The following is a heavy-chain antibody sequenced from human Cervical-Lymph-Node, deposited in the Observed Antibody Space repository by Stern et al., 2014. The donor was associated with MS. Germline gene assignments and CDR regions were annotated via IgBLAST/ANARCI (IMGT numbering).Heavy chain of an antibody. J-gene: IGHJ6*02. Sequence: QVQLVQSGAEVKKPGASVKVSCKASGYTFTSFDMNWVRQAPGQGLEWMGWMNPNSGDTGYAQKFQGRVTMTRNTSISTAYLELSSLRSEDSAVYYCASCGGSCSYSYYAMDVWGQGPTVTVSS. CDR2: MNPNSGDT. D-gene: IGHD2-15*01. CDR3: ASCGGSCSYSYYAMDV. V-gene: IGHV1-8*01. CDR1: GYTFTSFD.